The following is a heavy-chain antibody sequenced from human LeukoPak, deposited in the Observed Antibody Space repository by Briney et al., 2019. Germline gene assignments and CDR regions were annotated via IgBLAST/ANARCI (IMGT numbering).Heavy chain of an antibody. CDR1: GFTFSSYA. Sequence: GGSLRLSCAASGFTFSSYAMSWVRQAPGKGLGWVSAISGSGGSTYYADSVKGRFTISRDNSKNTLYLQMNSLRAEDTAVYYCAKGPPRVDTAMCDYWGQGTLVTVSS. J-gene: IGHJ4*02. V-gene: IGHV3-23*01. D-gene: IGHD5-18*01. CDR2: ISGSGGST. CDR3: AKGPPRVDTAMCDY.